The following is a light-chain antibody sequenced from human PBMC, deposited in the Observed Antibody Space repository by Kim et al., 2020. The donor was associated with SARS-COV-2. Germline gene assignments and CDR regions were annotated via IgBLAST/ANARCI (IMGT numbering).Light chain of an antibody. CDR3: QQYNSYPWT. Sequence: DIQMTQSPSTLSASVGDRVTITCRASQSISSWLAWYQQKPGKAPKLLIYDASSLKSGVPSRFSGSVSGTEFTLTINSLQPDDFATYYCQQYNSYPWTFGQGTKVEI. V-gene: IGKV1-5*01. CDR2: DAS. CDR1: QSISSW. J-gene: IGKJ1*01.